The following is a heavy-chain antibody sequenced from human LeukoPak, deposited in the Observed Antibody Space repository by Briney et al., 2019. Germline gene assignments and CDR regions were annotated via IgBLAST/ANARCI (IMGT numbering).Heavy chain of an antibody. CDR2: IYYSGST. D-gene: IGHD3-10*01. CDR1: GGSISSYY. J-gene: IGHJ3*02. CDR3: ARHTPTYYYGHDAFDI. Sequence: SETLSLTCTVSGGSISSYYWSWIRQPPGKGLEWIGYIYYSGSTNYNPSLKSRVTISVDTSKNQFSLKLSSVTAADTAVYYCARHTPTYYYGHDAFDIWGQGTMVTVSS. V-gene: IGHV4-59*08.